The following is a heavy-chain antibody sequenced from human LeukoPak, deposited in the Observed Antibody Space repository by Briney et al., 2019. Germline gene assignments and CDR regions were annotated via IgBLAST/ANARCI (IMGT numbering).Heavy chain of an antibody. CDR1: GFTYRQYW. CDR2: IKQDGSEK. Sequence: GGPLSLSCAVSGFTYRQYWMICVPQAPGKAVEGVGNIKQDGSEKQAGTEKNYVDTVKGRYTISRHNAKNSVYLRLNSVIPEDTAVYYCATCGRALGCFYFYMPVWRKGTTVTVS. V-gene: IGHV3-7*01. J-gene: IGHJ6*03. D-gene: IGHD2-15*01. CDR3: ATCGRALGCFYFYMPV.